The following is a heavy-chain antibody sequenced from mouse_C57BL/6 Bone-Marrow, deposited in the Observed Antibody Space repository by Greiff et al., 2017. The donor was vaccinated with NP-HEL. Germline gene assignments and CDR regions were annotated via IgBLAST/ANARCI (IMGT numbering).Heavy chain of an antibody. D-gene: IGHD1-1*01. V-gene: IGHV3-5*01. CDR1: GISITTGSYR. CDR3: AREGATVDYFDY. CDR2: IYYSGTI. J-gene: IGHJ2*01. Sequence: EVQLQQSGPGLVKPSQTVFLTCTVTGISITTGSYRWSWIRPFPGNKLEWIGYIYYSGTISYNPSLTSRTTITSDTPKNQFLLEMNSLTAEETAKYYCAREGATVDYFDYWGQGTTLTVSS.